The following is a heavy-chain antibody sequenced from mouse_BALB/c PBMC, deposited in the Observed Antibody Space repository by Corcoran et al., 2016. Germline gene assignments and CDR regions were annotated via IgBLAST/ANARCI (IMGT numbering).Heavy chain of an antibody. CDR1: GFNIKDTY. CDR3: ARSDWYFDV. CDR2: IDPANGNT. J-gene: IGHJ1*01. Sequence: EVQLQQSGAELVKPGASVKLSCTASGFNIKDTYMHWVKQRPEQGLEWIGRIDPANGNTKYDPKFQGKATITADTSSNTAYLQLSSLTSEDTAVYYGARSDWYFDVWGAGTTVTVSS. V-gene: IGHV14-3*02.